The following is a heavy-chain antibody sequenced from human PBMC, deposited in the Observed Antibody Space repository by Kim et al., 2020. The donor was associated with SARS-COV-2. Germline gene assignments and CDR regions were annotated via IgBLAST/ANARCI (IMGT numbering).Heavy chain of an antibody. J-gene: IGHJ4*02. D-gene: IGHD3-10*01. CDR1: GGSFSGYY. CDR3: ARERHYYGSHP. V-gene: IGHV4-34*01. CDR2: INHSGST. Sequence: SETLSLTCAVYGGSFSGYYWSWIRQPPGKGLEWIGEINHSGSTNYNPSLKSRVTISVDTSKNQFSLKLSSVTAADTAVYYCARERHYYGSHPWGQGTLVTVSS.